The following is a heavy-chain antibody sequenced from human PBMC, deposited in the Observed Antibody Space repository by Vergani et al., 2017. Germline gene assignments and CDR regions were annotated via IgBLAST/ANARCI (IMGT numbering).Heavy chain of an antibody. J-gene: IGHJ5*02. D-gene: IGHD2-21*01. Sequence: QVRLQESGPGLVKSSETLSLTCSVSFDSIRNLYCNWIRQPPGKGLEWIGSIHYSENTNYNPSLKTRVTISVDTSKNQFSLTLTSVTAADTAVYYCARSIGYCAGATCRAYYFDHWGQGTRVTVSS. V-gene: IGHV4-59*11. CDR1: FDSIRNLY. CDR2: IHYSENT. CDR3: ARSIGYCAGATCRAYYFDH.